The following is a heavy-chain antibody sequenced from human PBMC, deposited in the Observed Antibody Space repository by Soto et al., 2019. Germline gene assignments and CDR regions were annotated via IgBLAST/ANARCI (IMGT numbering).Heavy chain of an antibody. J-gene: IGHJ4*02. CDR3: AQRLRDCGFGRERGNYVAL. Sequence: QITLKESGPPLVRPTQTLTLTCTFSGFSLSTTGVGVGWIRQPPGKALEWLALIYWDDDKRYSPSLKSRLTLTTDTSKSAVSVTLTNMDRVDTVTYYCAQRLRDCGFGRERGNYVALWCQGTVVTVSS. CDR2: IYWDDDK. V-gene: IGHV2-5*02. CDR1: GFSLSTTGVG. D-gene: IGHD2-21*01.